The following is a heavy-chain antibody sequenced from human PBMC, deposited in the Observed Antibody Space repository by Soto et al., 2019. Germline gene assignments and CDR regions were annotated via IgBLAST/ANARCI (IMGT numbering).Heavy chain of an antibody. CDR1: GYTFTSYG. CDR3: ARDRLARYYFDY. CDR2: ISAYNGNT. J-gene: IGHJ4*02. Sequence: ASVKVSCKASGYTFTSYGISWVRQAPGQGIEGMGWISAYNGNTNYAQKLQGRVTMTTDTSTSTAHMELRSLRSDDPAVDYCARDRLARYYFDYWGQGTLVTVSS. V-gene: IGHV1-18*01. D-gene: IGHD6-19*01.